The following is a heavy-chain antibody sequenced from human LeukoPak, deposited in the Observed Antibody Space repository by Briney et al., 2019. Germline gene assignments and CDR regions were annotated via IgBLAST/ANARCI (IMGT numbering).Heavy chain of an antibody. V-gene: IGHV1-3*01. Sequence: ASVKVSCKTSGYTFTSYAMHWVRQAPGQRPEWMGWINAGIGNTRYSERFQDRITITRDTSASTVHMELSSLRSDDTAVYYCARLGYYDFWSGYQNWFDPWGQGTLVTVSS. D-gene: IGHD3-3*01. CDR3: ARLGYYDFWSGYQNWFDP. CDR1: GYTFTSYA. CDR2: INAGIGNT. J-gene: IGHJ5*02.